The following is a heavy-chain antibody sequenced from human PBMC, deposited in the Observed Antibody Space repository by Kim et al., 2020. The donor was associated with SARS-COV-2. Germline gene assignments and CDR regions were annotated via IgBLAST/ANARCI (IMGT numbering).Heavy chain of an antibody. V-gene: IGHV4-59*01. J-gene: IGHJ3*02. D-gene: IGHD6-6*01. Sequence: NPSLKSRVTISVDTSKNQFSLKLSSVTAADTAVYYCARDVVAARGDAFDIWGQGTMVTVSS. CDR3: ARDVVAARGDAFDI.